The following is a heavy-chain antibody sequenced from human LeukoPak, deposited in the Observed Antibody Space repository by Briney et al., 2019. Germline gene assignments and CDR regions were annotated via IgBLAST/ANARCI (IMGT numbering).Heavy chain of an antibody. J-gene: IGHJ3*02. D-gene: IGHD3-16*01. Sequence: ASVKVSCKASGYTFTGYYMHWVRQAPGQGLEWMGWINPNSGGTNYAQKFQGRVTMTRDTSISTAYMEPSRLRSDDTAVYYCAREGDTSARDAFDIWGQGTMVTVSS. CDR2: INPNSGGT. CDR3: AREGDTSARDAFDI. CDR1: GYTFTGYY. V-gene: IGHV1-2*02.